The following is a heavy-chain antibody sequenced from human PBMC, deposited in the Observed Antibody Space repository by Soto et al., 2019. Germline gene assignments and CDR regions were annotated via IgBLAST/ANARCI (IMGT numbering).Heavy chain of an antibody. V-gene: IGHV4-4*02. D-gene: IGHD2-21*02. CDR3: ARGGDWQFDY. CDR2: IHHSGRT. J-gene: IGHJ4*02. Sequence: SETLSLTCAVSGDSISSDKWWSWVRQPPGKGLEWIGEIHHSGRTNYNPSLKSRVAILVEKSKNQVSLELSSMTAADTAVYYCARGGDWQFDYWGQGTLVTVSS. CDR1: GDSISSDKW.